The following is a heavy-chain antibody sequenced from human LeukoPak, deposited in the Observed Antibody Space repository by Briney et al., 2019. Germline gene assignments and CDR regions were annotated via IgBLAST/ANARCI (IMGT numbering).Heavy chain of an antibody. D-gene: IGHD3-10*01. CDR2: ISYDGSEK. Sequence: GTSLRLSCAASGFTFSSHGMHWVRQAPGKGLEWVAVISYDGSEKYYADSVKGRFTVSRDNSKNTLDLQMSSLRAEDTAVYYCAREQYGSDDTLDIWGQGTLVTVSS. CDR3: AREQYGSDDTLDI. CDR1: GFTFSSHG. V-gene: IGHV3-30*03. J-gene: IGHJ3*02.